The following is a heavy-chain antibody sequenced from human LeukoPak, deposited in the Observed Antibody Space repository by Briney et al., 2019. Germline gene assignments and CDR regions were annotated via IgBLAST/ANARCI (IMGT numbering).Heavy chain of an antibody. CDR1: GGSISSNY. D-gene: IGHD4-17*01. Sequence: SETLSHTCTLSGGSISSNYWSWIRQPPGKGLEWIGYLYDSGGTNYNPSLKSRVTISVDTSKNQFSLKLDSVTAADTAMYYCARGGGSTEYWGQGIVVTVSS. CDR3: ARGGGSTEY. CDR2: LYDSGGT. V-gene: IGHV4-59*01. J-gene: IGHJ4*02.